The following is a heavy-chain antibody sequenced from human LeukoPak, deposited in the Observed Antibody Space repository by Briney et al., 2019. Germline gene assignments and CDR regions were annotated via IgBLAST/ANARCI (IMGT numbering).Heavy chain of an antibody. CDR3: SRTRYGYWSDPYYYYGKDV. Sequence: SETLSLTCTVSGGSISSGGYYWGWIRQPPGKGLEWVGSIYYSGSTYYNPSLKSRVTISVDTSKNQFSLKLSSVTAADTAVYYCSRTRYGYWSDPYYYYGKDVWGQGTTVTVSS. CDR2: IYYSGST. CDR1: GGSISSGGYY. D-gene: IGHD3-22*01. J-gene: IGHJ6*02. V-gene: IGHV4-39*01.